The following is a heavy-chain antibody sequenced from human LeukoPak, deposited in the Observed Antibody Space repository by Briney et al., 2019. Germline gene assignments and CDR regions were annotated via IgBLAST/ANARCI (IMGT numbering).Heavy chain of an antibody. Sequence: PGGSLRLSCAAAGFTFTNHWMRWVRQAPGKGLVWVSRIKNDGSSTGYADSVKGRFTISRDNAKNTLYLQMNSLRVEDTAIYYCARVTSGGYAGHYFYYMDVWGKGTTVAVSS. J-gene: IGHJ6*03. CDR1: GFTFTNHW. CDR3: ARVTSGGYAGHYFYYMDV. D-gene: IGHD5-12*01. CDR2: IKNDGSST. V-gene: IGHV3-74*01.